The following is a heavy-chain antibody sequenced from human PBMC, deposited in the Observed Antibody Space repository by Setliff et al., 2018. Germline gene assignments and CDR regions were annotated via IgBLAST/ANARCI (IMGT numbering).Heavy chain of an antibody. Sequence: GSLRLSCSASGFTFSVYAMNWLRQAPGKGLEWVSYITSSGTTTFYTDSVKGRFAISRDNARNSLYLQMNSLRVEDTAVYYCARDGYPGTSWGQGTLVTVSS. J-gene: IGHJ5*02. CDR3: ARDGYPGTS. CDR1: GFTFSVYA. V-gene: IGHV3-11*01. D-gene: IGHD2-2*03. CDR2: ITSSGTTT.